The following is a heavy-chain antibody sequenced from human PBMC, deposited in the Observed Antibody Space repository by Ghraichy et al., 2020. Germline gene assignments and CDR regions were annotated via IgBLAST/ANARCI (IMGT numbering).Heavy chain of an antibody. CDR2: INPNSGGT. Sequence: GESLNTSCKASGYTFTGYYMHWVRQAPGQGLEWMGRINPNSGGTNYAQKFQGRVTMTRDTSISTAYMELSRLRSDDTAVYYCAFMADTAMVTKYYYGMDVWGQGTTVTVSS. J-gene: IGHJ6*02. D-gene: IGHD5-18*01. CDR1: GYTFTGYY. CDR3: AFMADTAMVTKYYYGMDV. V-gene: IGHV1-2*06.